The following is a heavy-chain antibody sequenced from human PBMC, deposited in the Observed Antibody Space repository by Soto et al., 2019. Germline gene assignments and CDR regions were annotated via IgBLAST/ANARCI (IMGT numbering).Heavy chain of an antibody. V-gene: IGHV3-23*01. D-gene: IGHD3-22*01. CDR1: GFTFSSYA. J-gene: IGHJ4*02. CDR2: ISGSGGST. Sequence: GGSLRLSCAASGFTFSSYAMSWVRQAPGKGLEWVSAISGSGGSTYYADSVKSRFTISRDNSKNTLYLQMNSLRAEDTAVYYCAKDGDGLNYYDSSGYYYYFDYWGQGTLVTVSS. CDR3: AKDGDGLNYYDSSGYYYYFDY.